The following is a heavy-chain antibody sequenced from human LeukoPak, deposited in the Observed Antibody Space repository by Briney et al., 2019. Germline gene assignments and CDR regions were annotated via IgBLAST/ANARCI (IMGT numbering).Heavy chain of an antibody. CDR2: INPNSGGT. D-gene: IGHD3-10*01. CDR1: GYTFTGYY. J-gene: IGHJ3*02. Sequence: ASVKVSCKASGYTFTGYYMHWVRQAPGQGLEWMGWINPNSGGTNYAQKFQGRVTMTRDTSISTAYMELSRLRSDDTAVYYCARGASIYGSGSYRDAFDIWGQGTMVTVSS. CDR3: ARGASIYGSGSYRDAFDI. V-gene: IGHV1-2*02.